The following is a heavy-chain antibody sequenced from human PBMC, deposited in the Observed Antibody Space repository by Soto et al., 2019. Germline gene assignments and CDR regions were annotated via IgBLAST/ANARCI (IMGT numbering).Heavy chain of an antibody. CDR1: GGSITRNNHY. J-gene: IGHJ4*02. Sequence: QLQLQESGPGLVKPSETLSLTCIVSGGSITRNNHYWGWIRQSPGKGLEWIGRILYSGSTNYIPSLKSRATLSVETSKNQSSLKMSSVTAADTALYYCARLGSSGWYQGSYFDYWGQGTLVTVSS. CDR3: ARLGSSGWYQGSYFDY. D-gene: IGHD6-19*01. V-gene: IGHV4-39*01. CDR2: ILYSGST.